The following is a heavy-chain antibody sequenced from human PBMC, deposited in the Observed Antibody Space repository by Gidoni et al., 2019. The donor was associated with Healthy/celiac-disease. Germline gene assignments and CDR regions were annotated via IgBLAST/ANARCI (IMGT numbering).Heavy chain of an antibody. CDR3: ARETYYDILTGYCSAFDI. V-gene: IGHV3-7*01. CDR2: IKQDGSEK. CDR1: GFTFSSYW. Sequence: EVQLVESGGGLVQPGGSLRLSCAASGFTFSSYWMSWVRQAPGKGLGWVANIKQDGSEKYYVDSVKGRFTISRDNAKNSLYLQMNSLRAEDTAVYYCARETYYDILTGYCSAFDIWGQGTMVTVSS. D-gene: IGHD3-9*01. J-gene: IGHJ3*02.